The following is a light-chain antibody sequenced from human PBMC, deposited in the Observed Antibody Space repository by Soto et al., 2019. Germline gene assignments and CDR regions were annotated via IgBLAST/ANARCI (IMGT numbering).Light chain of an antibody. V-gene: IGLV2-14*01. CDR1: SSDVGGYNY. Sequence: QSVLTQPASVSGSPGLSHTISCTGTSSDVGGYNYVSWYHPHPGKAPKLMIYEVSNRPSGVSNRFSGSKSGNTASLTISVLQADDEADYYCSSYTSSSTRVFGGGTMITVL. CDR3: SSYTSSSTRV. CDR2: EVS. J-gene: IGLJ3*02.